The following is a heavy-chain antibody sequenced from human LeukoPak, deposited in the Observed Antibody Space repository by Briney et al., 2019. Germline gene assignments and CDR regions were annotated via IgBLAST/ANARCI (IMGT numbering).Heavy chain of an antibody. V-gene: IGHV4-4*07. CDR3: ARLWGAPGDS. J-gene: IGHJ5*02. Sequence: PSETPSLTCTVSGGSISNYYWTWIRQSAGRGLEWIGRIYTSGTTDYNPSLESRVTMSLATSKNQFSLKLTSVTAADTAVYYCARLWGAPGDSWGRGILVTVSS. D-gene: IGHD3-16*01. CDR1: GGSISNYY. CDR2: IYTSGTT.